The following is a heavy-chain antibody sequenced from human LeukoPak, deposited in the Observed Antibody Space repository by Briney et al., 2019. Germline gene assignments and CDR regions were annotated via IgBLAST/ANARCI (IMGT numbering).Heavy chain of an antibody. Sequence: GGSLRLSCASSAFNFTAYWMHWVRQAPRQGLLWVARINSDGTTTNYADSVKGRLTISRDNAKNTLFLQMNSLRAEDTAVYFCAVSNGGYGPWGQGALVTVSS. V-gene: IGHV3-74*01. D-gene: IGHD5-12*01. J-gene: IGHJ5*02. CDR3: AVSNGGYGP. CDR2: INSDGTTT. CDR1: AFNFTAYW.